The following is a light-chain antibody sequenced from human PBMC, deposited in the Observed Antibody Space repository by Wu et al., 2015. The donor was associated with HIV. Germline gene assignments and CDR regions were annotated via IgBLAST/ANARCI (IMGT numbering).Light chain of an antibody. Sequence: EIVMTQSPAALSVSPGERAALSCRASQNIKNNLAWYQQKPGQTPRLLIYGATSRATGISDRFSASGSGTDFTLTITRLEPEDCAVYYCHQYGSSPRTFGQGTKVEIK. CDR3: HQYGSSPRT. CDR1: QNIKNN. V-gene: IGKV3-20*01. J-gene: IGKJ1*01. CDR2: GAT.